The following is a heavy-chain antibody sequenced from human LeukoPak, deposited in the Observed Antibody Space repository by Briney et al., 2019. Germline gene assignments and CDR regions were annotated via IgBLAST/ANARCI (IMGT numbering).Heavy chain of an antibody. V-gene: IGHV3-30*18. CDR1: GFAFSTYG. Sequence: AGGSLRLSCAASGFAFSTYGMHWVRQAPGKGLEWVALISYDGSNEDYADSVKGRFTISRDNSKNTLYLQMNSLRAEDTAVYFCAKDLLGMDVWGQGTTVTVSS. J-gene: IGHJ6*02. CDR2: ISYDGSNE. CDR3: AKDLLGMDV.